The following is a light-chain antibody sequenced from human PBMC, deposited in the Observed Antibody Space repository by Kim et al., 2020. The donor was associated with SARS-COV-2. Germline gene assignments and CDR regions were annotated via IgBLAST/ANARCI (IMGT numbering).Light chain of an antibody. CDR3: QAWDSSTVV. CDR1: KLGDKY. Sequence: LSPGKTASITCSGDKLGDKYACWYQQKPGQSPVLVIYQDSKRPSGIPERFSGSNSGNTATLTISGTQAMDEADYYCQAWDSSTVVFGGGTKLTVL. CDR2: QDS. J-gene: IGLJ2*01. V-gene: IGLV3-1*01.